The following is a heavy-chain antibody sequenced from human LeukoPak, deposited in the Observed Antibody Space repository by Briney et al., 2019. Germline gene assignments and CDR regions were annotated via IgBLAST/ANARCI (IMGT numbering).Heavy chain of an antibody. CDR3: ARLAYF. V-gene: IGHV4-59*01. J-gene: IGHJ4*02. CDR1: GGSISSYY. Sequence: SETLSLTCTVSGGSISSYYWSWIREPPGKGLEWIGYIYYGGSTDYNPSLKSRVTISKDTSKTQFSLKLSSVTAADTAVYYCARLAYFWGQGTLVTVSS. CDR2: IYYGGST.